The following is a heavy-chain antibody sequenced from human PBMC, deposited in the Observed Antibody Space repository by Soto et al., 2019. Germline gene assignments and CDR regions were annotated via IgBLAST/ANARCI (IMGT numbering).Heavy chain of an antibody. V-gene: IGHV4-34*01. J-gene: IGHJ6*03. CDR3: ARGRSTVRGVIITPRNYYMDV. D-gene: IGHD3-10*01. CDR2: INHSGST. CDR1: GGSFSGYY. Sequence: SETLSLTCAVYGGSFSGYYWSWIRQPPGKGQEWIGEINHSGSTNYNPSLKSRVTISVDTSKNQFSLKLSSVTAADTAVYYCARGRSTVRGVIITPRNYYMDVWGKGTTVTVSS.